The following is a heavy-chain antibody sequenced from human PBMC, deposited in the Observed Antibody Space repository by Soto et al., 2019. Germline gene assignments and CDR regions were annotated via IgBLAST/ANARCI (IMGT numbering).Heavy chain of an antibody. CDR2: INHSVST. J-gene: IGHJ5*02. CDR3: ARAYSYDSSGYHFKYNSFDP. D-gene: IGHD3-22*01. Sequence: SETLSLTCAVYGGSFSGYYWSWISQPRGKGREWIGEINHSVSTNYNPSLKSRVTISVDTSKNQFSLKLSSVPAAYTAVYYCARAYSYDSSGYHFKYNSFDPWGQGTRVTVSS. V-gene: IGHV4-34*01. CDR1: GGSFSGYY.